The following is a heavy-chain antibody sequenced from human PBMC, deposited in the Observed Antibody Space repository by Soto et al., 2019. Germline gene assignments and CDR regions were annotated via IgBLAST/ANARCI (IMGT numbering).Heavy chain of an antibody. J-gene: IGHJ4*02. CDR1: GYTFTRYT. V-gene: IGHV1-3*01. Sequence: ASVKVSCKASGYTFTRYTMHWVRQAPGQRLEWMGWINAGNGKTVYSQKFQGRVTITRDTSASTAYMELSSLRSEDTAVYYCARDHYYGSRTYNYFDYWGQGTLVTVSS. D-gene: IGHD3-10*01. CDR3: ARDHYYGSRTYNYFDY. CDR2: INAGNGKT.